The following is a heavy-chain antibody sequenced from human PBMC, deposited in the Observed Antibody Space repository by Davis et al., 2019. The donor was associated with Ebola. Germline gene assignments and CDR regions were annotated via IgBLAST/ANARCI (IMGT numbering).Heavy chain of an antibody. CDR3: ARGHWAINWFDP. D-gene: IGHD2-2*02. CDR1: GGSISSYY. V-gene: IGHV4-59*12. CDR2: IYYSGSS. Sequence: MPSETLSLTCTVSGGSISSYYWSWIRQPPGKGLEWIGYIYYSGSSNYNPSLKSRVTISVDTSKNQFSLKLSSVTAADTAVYYCARGHWAINWFDPWGQGTLVTVSS. J-gene: IGHJ5*02.